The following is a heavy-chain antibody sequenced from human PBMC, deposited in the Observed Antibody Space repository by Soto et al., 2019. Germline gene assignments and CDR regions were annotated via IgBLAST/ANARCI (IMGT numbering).Heavy chain of an antibody. CDR2: IWYDGSNK. CDR3: ARDPGGVVTAILYYFSC. Sequence: GGSLRLSCAASGFTFSSYGMHWVRQAPGKGLEWVAVIWYDGSNKYYADSVKGRFTISRDNSKNTLYLQMNSLRAEDTAVYYCARDPGGVVTAILYYFSCLGQVTLVTVSS. D-gene: IGHD2-21*02. CDR1: GFTFSSYG. J-gene: IGHJ4*02. V-gene: IGHV3-33*01.